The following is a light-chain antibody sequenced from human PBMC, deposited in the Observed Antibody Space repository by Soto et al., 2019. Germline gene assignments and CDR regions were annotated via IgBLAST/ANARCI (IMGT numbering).Light chain of an antibody. J-gene: IGKJ3*01. CDR1: QGIRND. CDR2: GAS. CDR3: LQDYNYPRT. V-gene: IGKV1-6*01. Sequence: AMQTTQSPSSLSASVGDRVTITCRASQGIRNDLNWYQQKLGKAPQLLIYGASTLQSGVPSRFSGSGSGIVFTLTIRSLQPEDFATYYCLQDYNYPRTFGPGTKVDIK.